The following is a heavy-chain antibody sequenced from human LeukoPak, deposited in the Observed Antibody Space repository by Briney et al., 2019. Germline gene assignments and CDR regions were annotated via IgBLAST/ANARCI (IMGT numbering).Heavy chain of an antibody. CDR1: GYTFTGYY. J-gene: IGHJ4*02. V-gene: IGHV1-2*02. CDR2: INPNSGGT. D-gene: IGHD4-17*01. CDR3: AREKLTTGSPTLDY. Sequence: VASVKVSCKASGYTFTGYYMHWVRQAPGQGLKWMGWINPNSGGTNYAQKFQGRVTMTRDTSISTAYMELSRLRSDDTAVYYCAREKLTTGSPTLDYWGQGTLVTVSS.